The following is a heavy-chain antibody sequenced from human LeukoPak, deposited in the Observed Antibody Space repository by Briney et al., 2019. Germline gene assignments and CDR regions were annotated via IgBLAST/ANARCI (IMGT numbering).Heavy chain of an antibody. J-gene: IGHJ6*02. CDR2: ISGTGDSA. CDR3: AKGEGIVVVPTAMDV. D-gene: IGHD2-2*01. V-gene: IGHV3-23*01. Sequence: GGSLRLSCAASGFTFSSHAMNWVRQAPGKGLEWVSGISGTGDSAYYADSVKGRFTISRDNSKNTLYLEMNSLRAEDTAVYYCAKGEGIVVVPTAMDVWGQGTTVTVSS. CDR1: GFTFSSHA.